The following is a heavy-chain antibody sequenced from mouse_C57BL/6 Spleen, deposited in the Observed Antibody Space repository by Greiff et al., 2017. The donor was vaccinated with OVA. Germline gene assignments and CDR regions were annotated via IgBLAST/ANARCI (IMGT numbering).Heavy chain of an antibody. Sequence: EVMLVESGAELVKPGASVKLSCTASGFNIKDYYMPWVKQRTEQGLEWIGRIAPEDGETKYAPKFQGKATITADTSSNTAYLQLSSLTSEDTTVYYCARGVYYPYYFDYWGQGTTLTVSS. D-gene: IGHD1-1*01. CDR3: ARGVYYPYYFDY. V-gene: IGHV14-2*01. J-gene: IGHJ2*01. CDR1: GFNIKDYY. CDR2: IAPEDGET.